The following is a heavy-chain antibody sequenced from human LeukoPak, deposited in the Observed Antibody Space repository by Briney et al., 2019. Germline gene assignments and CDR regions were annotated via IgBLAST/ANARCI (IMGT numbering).Heavy chain of an antibody. CDR1: GFTFSSYA. CDR3: ARDTQWLADFDY. J-gene: IGHJ4*02. D-gene: IGHD6-19*01. V-gene: IGHV3-30-3*01. CDR2: ISYDGSNK. Sequence: GGSLRLSCAASGFTFSSYAMHWVRQAPGKGLEWVAVISYDGSNKYYADSVKGRFTTSRDNSKNTLYLQMNSLRAEDTAVYYCARDTQWLADFDYWGQGTLVTVSS.